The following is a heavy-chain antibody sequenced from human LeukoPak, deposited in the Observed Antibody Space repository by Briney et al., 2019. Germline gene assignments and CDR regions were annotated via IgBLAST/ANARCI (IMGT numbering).Heavy chain of an antibody. D-gene: IGHD2-2*01. V-gene: IGHV1-2*02. CDR3: ARDPEDIVVVPAAKVNDY. CDR2: INPNSGGT. Sequence: ASVKVSCKASGYTFTGYYMHWVRQAPGQGLEWMGWINPNSGGTNYAQKFQGRVTMTRDTSISTAYMELSRLRSDDTAVYYCARDPEDIVVVPAAKVNDYWGQGTLVTVSS. CDR1: GYTFTGYY. J-gene: IGHJ4*02.